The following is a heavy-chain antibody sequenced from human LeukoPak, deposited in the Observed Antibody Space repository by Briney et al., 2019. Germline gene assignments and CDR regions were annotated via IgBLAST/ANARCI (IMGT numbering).Heavy chain of an antibody. D-gene: IGHD2-15*01. Sequence: SVKVSCKASGGTFSSYAISWVRQAPGQGLEWMGRIIPILGIANYAQKFQGRVTMTRNTSISTAYMELSSLRSEDTAVYYCARGGLRYCSGGSCYSRAFDIWGQGTMVTVSS. V-gene: IGHV1-69*04. CDR3: ARGGLRYCSGGSCYSRAFDI. CDR1: GGTFSSYA. J-gene: IGHJ3*02. CDR2: IIPILGIA.